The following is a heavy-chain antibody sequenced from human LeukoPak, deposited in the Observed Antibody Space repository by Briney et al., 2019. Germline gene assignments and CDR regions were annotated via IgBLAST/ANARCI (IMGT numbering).Heavy chain of an antibody. CDR1: VGTFSSYA. CDR3: ASSQGGAYYYDSSAHY. V-gene: IGHV1-69*05. CDR2: IIPIFGTA. Sequence: SVKVSCKASVGTFSSYAISWVRQAPGQGLEWMGRIIPIFGTANYAQKFQGRVTITTDESTSTAYMELSSLRSEDTAVYYCASSQGGAYYYDSSAHYWGQGTLVTVSS. D-gene: IGHD3-22*01. J-gene: IGHJ4*02.